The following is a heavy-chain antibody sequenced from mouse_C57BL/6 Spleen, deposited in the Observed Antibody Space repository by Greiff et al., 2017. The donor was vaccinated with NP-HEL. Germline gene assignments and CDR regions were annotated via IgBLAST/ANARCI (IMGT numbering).Heavy chain of an antibody. Sequence: QVQLQQPGAELVMPGASVKLSCKASGYTFTSYWMHWVKQRPGQGLEWIGEIDPSDSYTNYIQKFKGKSTLTVDKSSSTAYMQLSSLTSEDSAVYYCARWGDSNYDRYFDVWGTGTTVTVSS. CDR2: IDPSDSYT. CDR3: ARWGDSNYDRYFDV. CDR1: GYTFTSYW. D-gene: IGHD2-5*01. J-gene: IGHJ1*03. V-gene: IGHV1-69*01.